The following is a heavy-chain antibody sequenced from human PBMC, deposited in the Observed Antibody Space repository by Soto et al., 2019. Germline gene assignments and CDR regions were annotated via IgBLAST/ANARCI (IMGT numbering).Heavy chain of an antibody. J-gene: IGHJ6*04. CDR2: LWYEGSIK. CDR1: GFTFSNYG. D-gene: IGHD3-10*01. Sequence: QVQLVESGGGVVQPGRSLRLSCAASGFTFSNYGMHWVRQAPGKGLEWVAVLWYEGSIKYYADSVKGRFTISRDNSNNTLYLQMNSLRAEDTALYCCARHRRVGDLFGYYHGMDVWGEGTTVTVSS. V-gene: IGHV3-33*01. CDR3: ARHRRVGDLFGYYHGMDV.